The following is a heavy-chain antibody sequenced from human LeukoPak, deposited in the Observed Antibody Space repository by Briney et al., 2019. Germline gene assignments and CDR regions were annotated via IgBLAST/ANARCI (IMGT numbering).Heavy chain of an antibody. V-gene: IGHV5-51*01. Sequence: GESLQISCQGSGSIFTSYWIGWVRQLPGKGLEWMGIIYPGDSDTRYSPSFQGQVTISADKSISTAYLQWSSLKAPDTAMYYCAIIVVVPAAIGGSEYYFDYWGQGTLVTVSS. CDR3: AIIVVVPAAIGGSEYYFDY. CDR1: GSIFTSYW. CDR2: IYPGDSDT. J-gene: IGHJ4*02. D-gene: IGHD2-2*01.